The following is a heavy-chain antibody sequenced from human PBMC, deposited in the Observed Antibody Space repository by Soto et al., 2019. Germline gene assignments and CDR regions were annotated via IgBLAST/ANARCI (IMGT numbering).Heavy chain of an antibody. D-gene: IGHD3-9*01. CDR2: ISWNSGNK. CDR3: AKESGILRYFDWFSHGMDL. CDR1: GFTFDDYA. Sequence: EVQLVESGGGLVQPGRSLRLSCAASGFTFDDYAMHWVRQAPGKGLEWVSGISWNSGNKVYADSVKGRFTISRDNAKNYPYLQMNRLRAADTALYYCAKESGILRYFDWFSHGMDLWGQGTTVTVSS. J-gene: IGHJ6*02. V-gene: IGHV3-9*01.